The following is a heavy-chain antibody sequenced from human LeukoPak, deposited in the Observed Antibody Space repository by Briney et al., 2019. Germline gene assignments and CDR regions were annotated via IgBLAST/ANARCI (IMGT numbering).Heavy chain of an antibody. CDR2: IYYSGST. J-gene: IGHJ4*02. Sequence: PSETLSLTCTVSGDSISSYYWSWIRQPPGKGLEWIGYIYYSGSTNYNPSLKSRVTISVDTSKNQFSLKLSSVTAADTAVYYCARHRRDGYKVWGQGTLVTVSS. CDR3: ARHRRDGYKV. D-gene: IGHD5-24*01. CDR1: GDSISSYY. V-gene: IGHV4-59*08.